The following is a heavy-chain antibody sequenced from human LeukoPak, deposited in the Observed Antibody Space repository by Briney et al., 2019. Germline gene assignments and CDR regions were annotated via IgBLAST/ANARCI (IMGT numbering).Heavy chain of an antibody. CDR1: GFSLSTSGVG. V-gene: IGHV2-5*02. CDR3: AHSQIAAAGPECFVP. CDR2: IYWDDDK. D-gene: IGHD6-13*01. Sequence: SGPTLVNPTQTLTMTCTFSGFSLSTSGVGVGWIRQPPGKALEWLALIYWDDDKRYSPSLKSRLTITKDTSKNQVVLTMTNMDPVDTAPYYCAHSQIAAAGPECFVPWGQGTLVTVSS. J-gene: IGHJ5*02.